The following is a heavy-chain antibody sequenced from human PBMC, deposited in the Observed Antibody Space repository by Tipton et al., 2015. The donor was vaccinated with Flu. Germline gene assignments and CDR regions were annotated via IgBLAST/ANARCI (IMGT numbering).Heavy chain of an antibody. J-gene: IGHJ6*02. CDR2: IYYGGST. V-gene: IGHV4-4*02. CDR1: RGFIADRNW. D-gene: IGHD3-3*01. Sequence: TLSLTCAVSRGFIADRNWWSWVRQSPGKGLEWIGSIYYGGSTTYNPSLKSRVTISAGTSKMHFSLDLTSVTAADTAVYYCAREAPGVYGMDVWGQGTTVTISS. CDR3: AREAPGVYGMDV.